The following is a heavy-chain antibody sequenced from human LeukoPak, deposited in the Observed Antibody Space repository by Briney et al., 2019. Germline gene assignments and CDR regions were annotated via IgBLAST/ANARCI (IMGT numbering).Heavy chain of an antibody. D-gene: IGHD6-13*01. CDR2: IKSKTDGGTT. J-gene: IGHJ1*01. CDR3: TTSYSSSWYGYFQH. CDR1: GFTFSNAW. V-gene: IGHV3-15*01. Sequence: PGGSLRLSCAASGFTFSNAWMSWVRQAPGKGLEWVGRIKSKTDGGTTDYAAPVKGRLTISRDDSKNTLYLQMNSLKTEDTAVYYCTTSYSSSWYGYFQHWGQGTLVTVSS.